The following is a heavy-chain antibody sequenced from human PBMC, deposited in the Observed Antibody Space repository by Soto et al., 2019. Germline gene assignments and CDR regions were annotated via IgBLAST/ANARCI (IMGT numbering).Heavy chain of an antibody. J-gene: IGHJ4*02. Sequence: EVQLVESGGGLVQPGGSLRLSCAASGFTFSSYWMSWVRQAPGKGLEWVANIKQDGSEKYYVDSVKGRFTSSRDNAKNSLYLQMTRLRAEVTAVYYCARGADIVVVVAAFDYWGQGTLVTVSS. V-gene: IGHV3-7*01. CDR3: ARGADIVVVVAAFDY. D-gene: IGHD2-15*01. CDR2: IKQDGSEK. CDR1: GFTFSSYW.